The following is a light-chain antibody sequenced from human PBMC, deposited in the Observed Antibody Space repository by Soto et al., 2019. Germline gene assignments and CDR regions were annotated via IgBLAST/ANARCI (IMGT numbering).Light chain of an antibody. J-gene: IGKJ3*01. Sequence: DIQMTQSPTSLSASVGDRVTITCRATQGISHFVAWYHQKPGQAPKILIYAASTLQSGVPSRLSGSGSGTDFALAINSLEPEDVATYSCQEYSSVPVFGPGTKVEIK. V-gene: IGKV1-27*01. CDR1: QGISHF. CDR3: QEYSSVPV. CDR2: AAS.